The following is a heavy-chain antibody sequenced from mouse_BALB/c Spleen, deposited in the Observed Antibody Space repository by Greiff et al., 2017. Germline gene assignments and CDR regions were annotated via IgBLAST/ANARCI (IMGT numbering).Heavy chain of an antibody. J-gene: IGHJ4*01. V-gene: IGHV5-17*02. CDR3: ARDLLSITTRDYAMDY. CDR2: ISSGSSTI. Sequence: EVMLVESGGGLVQPGGSRKLSCAASGFTFSSFGMHWVRQAPEKGLEWVAYISSGSSTIYYADTVKGRFTISRDNPKNTLFLQMTSLRSEDTAMYYCARDLLSITTRDYAMDYWGQGTSVTVSS. D-gene: IGHD2-4*01. CDR1: GFTFSSFG.